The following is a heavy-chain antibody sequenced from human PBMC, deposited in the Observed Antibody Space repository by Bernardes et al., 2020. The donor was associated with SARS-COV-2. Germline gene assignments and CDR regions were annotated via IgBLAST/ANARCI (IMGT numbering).Heavy chain of an antibody. Sequence: ASVKVSCKASGYTFTGYYMHWVRQAPGQGLEWMGWINPNSGGTNYAQKFQGRVTMTRDTSISTAYMELSRLRSDDTAVYYCASEPPDYDFWSGYHYFDYWGQGTLVTVSS. CDR3: ASEPPDYDFWSGYHYFDY. CDR1: GYTFTGYY. CDR2: INPNSGGT. J-gene: IGHJ4*02. D-gene: IGHD3-3*01. V-gene: IGHV1-2*02.